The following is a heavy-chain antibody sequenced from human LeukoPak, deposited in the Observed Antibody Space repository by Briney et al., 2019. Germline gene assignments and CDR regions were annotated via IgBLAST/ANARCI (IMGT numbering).Heavy chain of an antibody. CDR1: GFTFSNYS. CDR3: ARANPPIV. CDR2: ISTRSGTI. V-gene: IGHV3-48*02. Sequence: GGSLRLSCAASGFTFSNYSMNWVRQAPGKGLEWVSYISTRSGTIYYTDSVKGRFTISRDNAKNSLYLQMNSLRDEDTAVYYCARANPPIVWGQGTLVTVSS. D-gene: IGHD3-16*02. J-gene: IGHJ4*02.